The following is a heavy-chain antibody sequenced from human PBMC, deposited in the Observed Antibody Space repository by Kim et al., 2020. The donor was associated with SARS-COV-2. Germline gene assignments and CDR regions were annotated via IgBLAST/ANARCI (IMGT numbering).Heavy chain of an antibody. CDR3: ARIGVLRFLEWLARRGLGMDV. D-gene: IGHD3-3*01. Sequence: SETLSLTCAVYGGSFSGYYWSWIRQPPGKGLEWIGEINHSGSTNYNPSLKSRVTISVDTSKNQFSLKLSSVTAADTAVYYCARIGVLRFLEWLARRGLGMDVWGQGTTVTVYS. CDR1: GGSFSGYY. CDR2: INHSGST. V-gene: IGHV4-34*01. J-gene: IGHJ6*02.